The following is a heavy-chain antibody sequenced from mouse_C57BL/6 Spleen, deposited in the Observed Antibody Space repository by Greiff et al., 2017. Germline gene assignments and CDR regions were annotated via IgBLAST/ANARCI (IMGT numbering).Heavy chain of an antibody. V-gene: IGHV1-69*01. Sequence: VQLQQSGAELVMPGASVKLSCKASGYTFTSYWMHWVKQRPGQGLEWIGEIDPSDSYTNYNQKFKGKSTLTVDKSSSTAYMQLSSLTSEDSAVYYCARSGHYYAMDYWGQGTSVTVSS. CDR2: IDPSDSYT. CDR1: GYTFTSYW. D-gene: IGHD3-1*01. J-gene: IGHJ4*01. CDR3: ARSGHYYAMDY.